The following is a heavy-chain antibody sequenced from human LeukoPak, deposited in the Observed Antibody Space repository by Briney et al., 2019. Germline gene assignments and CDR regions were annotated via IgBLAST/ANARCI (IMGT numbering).Heavy chain of an antibody. J-gene: IGHJ2*01. V-gene: IGHV4-59*08. CDR3: ARRGTNDYNWYFDL. CDR2: IYYSGST. Sequence: PSETLSLTCTVSGGSISSYYWSWIRQSPGKGLEWIGYIYYSGSTNYNPSLKSRVTISVDTSKNQFSLKLSSVTAADTAVYYCARRGTNDYNWYFDLWGRGTLVTVSS. CDR1: GGSISSYY. D-gene: IGHD4-11*01.